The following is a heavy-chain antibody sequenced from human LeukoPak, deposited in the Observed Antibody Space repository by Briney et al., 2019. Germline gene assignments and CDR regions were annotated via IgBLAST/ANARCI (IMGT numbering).Heavy chain of an antibody. D-gene: IGHD5-18*01. CDR3: AASRRGYSYDYFDY. J-gene: IGHJ4*02. CDR1: GFGFSSYS. V-gene: IGHV3-48*01. CDR2: ISSGSRTI. Sequence: GGSLRLSCAASGFGFSSYSMNWVRQAPGRGLEWISYISSGSRTIFYADSVKGRFTISRDNSKNTLYLQMNSLRAEDTAVYYCAASRRGYSYDYFDYWGQGTLVTVSS.